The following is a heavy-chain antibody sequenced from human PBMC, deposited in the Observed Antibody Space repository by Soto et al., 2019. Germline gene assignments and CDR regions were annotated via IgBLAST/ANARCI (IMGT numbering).Heavy chain of an antibody. CDR2: IWYDGSNK. CDR3: AREGLGDYYGDFGSLLAYFDL. V-gene: IGHV3-33*01. J-gene: IGHJ2*01. D-gene: IGHD4-17*01. Sequence: QVQLVESGGGVVQPGRSLRLSCAASGFTFSSYGMHWVRQAPGKGLEWVAVIWYDGSNKYYADSVKGRFTISRDNSKNTLYLQMNSLRAEDTAVYYCAREGLGDYYGDFGSLLAYFDLWGRGTLVTVSS. CDR1: GFTFSSYG.